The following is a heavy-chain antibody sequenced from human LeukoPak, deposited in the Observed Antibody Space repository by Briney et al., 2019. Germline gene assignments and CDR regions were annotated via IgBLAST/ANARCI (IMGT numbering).Heavy chain of an antibody. V-gene: IGHV3-30*02. Sequence: LPGGSLRLSCAASGFTFSTYGMHWVRQAPGKGLEWVAFIRFDGTNQYYADSVKGRFTIARDNSKNTLYLQMNSLRPEDTAVYYCARVYSSSWYEWFDYWGQGTLVTVSS. CDR3: ARVYSSSWYEWFDY. CDR2: IRFDGTNQ. J-gene: IGHJ4*02. CDR1: GFTFSTYG. D-gene: IGHD6-13*01.